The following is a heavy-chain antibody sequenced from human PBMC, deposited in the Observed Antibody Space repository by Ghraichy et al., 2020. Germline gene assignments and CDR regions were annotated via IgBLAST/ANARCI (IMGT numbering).Heavy chain of an antibody. D-gene: IGHD6-6*01. J-gene: IGHJ4*02. CDR1: GFSLSTSGVG. CDR2: IYWDDDK. V-gene: IGHV2-5*02. CDR3: AHRHGPDNIAARPGYFDY. Sequence: SGPTLVKPTQTLTLTCTFSGFSLSTSGVGVGWIRQPPGKALEWLALIYWDDDKRYSPSLKSRLTITKDTSKNQVVLTMTNMDPVDTATYYCAHRHGPDNIAARPGYFDYWGQGTLVTVSS.